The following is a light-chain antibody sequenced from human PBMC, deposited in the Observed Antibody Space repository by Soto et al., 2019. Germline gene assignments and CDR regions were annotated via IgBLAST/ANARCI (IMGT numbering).Light chain of an antibody. CDR1: GSGIGGNT. CDR3: ATWDDSLDGPV. Sequence: QSALTQPPSATGTPGQTVTVSCSGRGSGIGGNTVSWYQQLPGTAPRLLIHSNDRRPSGVPDRFSGSKSGPSASLAISGLQSEDEADYYCATWDDSLDGPVFGGGTKVTVL. CDR2: SND. J-gene: IGLJ3*02. V-gene: IGLV1-44*01.